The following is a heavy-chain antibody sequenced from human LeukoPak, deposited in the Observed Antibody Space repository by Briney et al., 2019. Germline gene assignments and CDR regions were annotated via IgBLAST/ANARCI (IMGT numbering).Heavy chain of an antibody. CDR1: GGTFSDYT. Sequence: GASVKLSCKASGGTFSDYTITWVRQAPGQGLEWMGWINTNTGNPTYAQGFTGRFVFSLDTSVSTAYLQISSLKAEDTAVYYCARERAAAGTYYYYYMDVWGKGTTVTVSS. D-gene: IGHD6-13*01. CDR3: ARERAAAGTYYYYYMDV. V-gene: IGHV7-4-1*02. J-gene: IGHJ6*03. CDR2: INTNTGNP.